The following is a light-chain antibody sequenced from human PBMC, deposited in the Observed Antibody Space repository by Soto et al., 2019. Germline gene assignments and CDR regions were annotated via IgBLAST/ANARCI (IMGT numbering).Light chain of an antibody. J-gene: IGLJ2*01. V-gene: IGLV2-14*01. Sequence: QSVLTQPASVSGSPGQSITISCTGTSSDVGGYNYVSWYQQHPGKAPKLMIYDVSNRPSGVSNRFSGSKSGNTASLTISGLQADDEADYYCSSYTSSSTPYVVFGGGTKVTVL. CDR2: DVS. CDR3: SSYTSSSTPYVV. CDR1: SSDVGGYNY.